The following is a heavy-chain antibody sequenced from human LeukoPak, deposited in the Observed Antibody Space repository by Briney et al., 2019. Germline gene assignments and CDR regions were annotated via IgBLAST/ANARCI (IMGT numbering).Heavy chain of an antibody. J-gene: IGHJ4*02. CDR3: AKDSTPDYYDSSGYFDY. CDR2: IRYDGSNK. CDR1: GFTFDDYG. V-gene: IGHV3-30*02. Sequence: PGGSLRLSCAASGFTFDDYGMHWVRQAPGKGLEWVAFIRYDGSNKYYADSVKGRFTISRDNSKNTLYLQMNSLRAEDTAVYYCAKDSTPDYYDSSGYFDYWGQGTLVTVSS. D-gene: IGHD3-22*01.